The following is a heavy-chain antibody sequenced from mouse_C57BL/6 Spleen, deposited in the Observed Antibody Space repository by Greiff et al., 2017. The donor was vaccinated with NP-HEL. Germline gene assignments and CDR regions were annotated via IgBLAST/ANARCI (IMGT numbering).Heavy chain of an antibody. CDR3: ARGYYGYDSYAMDY. V-gene: IGHV1-55*01. D-gene: IGHD2-2*01. CDR1: GYTFTSYW. CDR2: IYPGSGST. J-gene: IGHJ4*01. Sequence: QVQLQQPGAELVKPGASVKMSCKASGYTFTSYWITWVKQRPGQGLEWIGDIYPGSGSTNYNEKFKSKATLTVDTSSSTAYMQLSSLTSEDSAVYYCARGYYGYDSYAMDYWGQGTSVTVSS.